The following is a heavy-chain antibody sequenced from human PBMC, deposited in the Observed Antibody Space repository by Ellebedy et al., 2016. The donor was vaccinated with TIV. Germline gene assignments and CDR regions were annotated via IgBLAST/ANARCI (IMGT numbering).Heavy chain of an antibody. J-gene: IGHJ4*02. CDR2: INHSGST. D-gene: IGHD4-17*01. Sequence: SETLSLTCAVYGGSFSGYYWSWIRQPPGKGLEWIGEINHSGSTNYNPSLKSRVTISVDTSKNQFSLKLSSVTAADTAVYYCARGYSDYGDYKIPRVFDYWGQGTLVTVSS. CDR3: ARGYSDYGDYKIPRVFDY. V-gene: IGHV4-34*01. CDR1: GGSFSGYY.